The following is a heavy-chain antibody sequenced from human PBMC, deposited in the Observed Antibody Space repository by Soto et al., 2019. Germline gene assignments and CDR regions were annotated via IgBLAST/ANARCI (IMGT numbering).Heavy chain of an antibody. Sequence: QLQLQESGPGLVKPSQTLSLACTVSGGSFSSGGYYWSWIRQLPGKGLEWIGYIYYSGSTYYNPSLKSRFTISLDTSKNPFLLKVSSVTAADPAVYYWARAPSFSGPHGYWGQGTLVTVSS. CDR1: GGSFSSGGYY. J-gene: IGHJ4*02. CDR2: IYYSGST. D-gene: IGHD2-8*02. V-gene: IGHV4-31*03. CDR3: ARAPSFSGPHGY.